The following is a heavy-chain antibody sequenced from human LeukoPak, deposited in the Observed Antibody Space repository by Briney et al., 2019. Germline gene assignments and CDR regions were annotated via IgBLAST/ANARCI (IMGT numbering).Heavy chain of an antibody. Sequence: ASVKVSCKASGGTFSSYAISWVRQAPGQGLEWMGRINPNSGGTNYAQKFQGRVAMTRDTSISTVYMELSRLTSDDTAVYYCARDGGYCSSGTICYSRAEYYYYGMDVWGQGTTVTVSS. CDR1: GGTFSSYA. J-gene: IGHJ6*02. CDR3: ARDGGYCSSGTICYSRAEYYYYGMDV. D-gene: IGHD2-2*01. CDR2: INPNSGGT. V-gene: IGHV1-2*06.